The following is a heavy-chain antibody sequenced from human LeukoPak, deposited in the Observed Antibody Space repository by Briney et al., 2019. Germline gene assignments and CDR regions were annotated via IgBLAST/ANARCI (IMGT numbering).Heavy chain of an antibody. V-gene: IGHV4-59*08. CDR3: ARAVDTAMVIFDY. CDR1: GASISSYY. CDR2: IYYSGST. D-gene: IGHD5-18*01. J-gene: IGHJ4*02. Sequence: SETLSLTCTVSGASISSYYWSWIRQPPGKGLEWIGYIYYSGSTNYNPSLKSRVTISVDTSKNQFSLKLSSVTAADTAVYYCARAVDTAMVIFDYWGKGTLVTVSS.